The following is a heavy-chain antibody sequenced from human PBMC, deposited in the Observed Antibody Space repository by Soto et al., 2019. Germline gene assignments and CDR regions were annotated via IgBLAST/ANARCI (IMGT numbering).Heavy chain of an antibody. V-gene: IGHV1-3*01. CDR3: GRGSGLTWFDP. J-gene: IGHJ5*02. CDR1: GYTFTNYA. Sequence: QVQLVQSGAEVKKPGASVKVSCKASGYTFTNYAMHWVRQAPGQRLEWMGWINAGNGNTKYSQKFKGRVTITRDTSASTAYMELSSMRSEDTDVYCCGRGSGLTWFDPWGQGTLVTVSS. CDR2: INAGNGNT. D-gene: IGHD3-10*01.